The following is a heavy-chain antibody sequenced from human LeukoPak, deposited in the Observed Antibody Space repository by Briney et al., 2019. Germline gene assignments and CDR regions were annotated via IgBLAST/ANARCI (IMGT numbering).Heavy chain of an antibody. CDR3: AREVAGSGWYKGRAFDI. V-gene: IGHV4-34*01. CDR2: INHSGST. D-gene: IGHD6-19*01. J-gene: IGHJ3*02. Sequence: SETLSLTCAVYGGSFSGYYWSWIRQPPGKGLEWIGEINHSGSTNYNPSLKSRVTISVDTSKNQFSLKLSSVTAADTAVYYCAREVAGSGWYKGRAFDIWGQGTMVTVSS. CDR1: GGSFSGYY.